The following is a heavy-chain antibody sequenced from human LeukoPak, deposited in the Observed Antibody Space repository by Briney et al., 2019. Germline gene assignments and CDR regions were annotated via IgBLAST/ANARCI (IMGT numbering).Heavy chain of an antibody. CDR2: IYYSGST. CDR1: GGSISSGGYY. CDR3: ARAPSGITFGGVMVGYFDY. J-gene: IGHJ4*02. V-gene: IGHV4-31*03. Sequence: SETLSLTCTVSGGSISSGGYYWSWIRQHPGKGLEWIGYIYYSGSTYYNPSLKSRVTISVDTSKNQFSLKLSSVTAADTAVYYCARAPSGITFGGVMVGYFDYWGQRTLVTVSS. D-gene: IGHD3-16*01.